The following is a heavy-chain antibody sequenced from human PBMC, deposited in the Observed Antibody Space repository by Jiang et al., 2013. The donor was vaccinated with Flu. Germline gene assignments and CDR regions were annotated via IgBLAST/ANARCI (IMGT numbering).Heavy chain of an antibody. CDR3: ARDYYDSSGYPGDAFDI. CDR2: IYHSGST. J-gene: IGHJ3*02. Sequence: AVSGGSISSSNWWSWVRQPPGKGLEWIGEIYHSGSTNYNPSLKSRVTISVDKSKNQFSLKLSSVTAADTAVYYCARDYYDSSGYPGDAFDIWGQGTMVTVSS. CDR1: GGSISSSNW. D-gene: IGHD3-22*01. V-gene: IGHV4-4*02.